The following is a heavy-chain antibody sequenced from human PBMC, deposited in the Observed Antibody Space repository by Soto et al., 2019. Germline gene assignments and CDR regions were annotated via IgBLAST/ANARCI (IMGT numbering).Heavy chain of an antibody. Sequence: ASVKVSCKASGYTFTSYGISWVRQAPGQGLEWMGWISAYNGNTNYAQKLQGRVTMTTDTSTSTAYMELRSLRSYDTAVYYCARDRRVDYYDSSGYYFDYWGQGTLVTVSS. CDR1: GYTFTSYG. J-gene: IGHJ4*02. CDR2: ISAYNGNT. V-gene: IGHV1-18*01. D-gene: IGHD3-22*01. CDR3: ARDRRVDYYDSSGYYFDY.